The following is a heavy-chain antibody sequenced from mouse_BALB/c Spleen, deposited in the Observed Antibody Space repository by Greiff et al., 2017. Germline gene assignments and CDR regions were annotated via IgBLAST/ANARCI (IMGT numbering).Heavy chain of an antibody. CDR2: IRNKANGYTT. V-gene: IGHV7-3*02. CDR1: GFTFTDYY. CDR3: ARDTYGYDVWYFDV. D-gene: IGHD2-2*01. Sequence: EVMLVESGGGLVQPGGSLRLSCATSGFTFTDYYMSWVRQPPGKALEWLGFIRNKANGYTTEYSASVKGRFTISRDNSQSILYLQMNTLRAEDSATYYCARDTYGYDVWYFDVWGAGTTVTVSS. J-gene: IGHJ1*01.